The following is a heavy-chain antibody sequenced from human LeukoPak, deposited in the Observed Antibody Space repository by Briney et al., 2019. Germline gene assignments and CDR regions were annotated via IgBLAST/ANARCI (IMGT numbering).Heavy chain of an antibody. D-gene: IGHD4-17*01. CDR3: ARGPHPFTVTHPPDY. J-gene: IGHJ4*02. CDR1: GYTFTDYY. V-gene: IGHV1-2*02. CDR2: INPNSGGT. Sequence: ASVKVSFKASGYTFTDYYMHWVRQAPGQGLEWMGWINPNSGGTNYAQKFQGRVTMTRDKSISTAYMELSRLRSDDTAVYYCARGPHPFTVTHPPDYWGQGTLVTVSS.